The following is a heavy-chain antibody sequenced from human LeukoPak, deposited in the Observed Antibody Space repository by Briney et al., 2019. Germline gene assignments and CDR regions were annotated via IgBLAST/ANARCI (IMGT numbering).Heavy chain of an antibody. J-gene: IGHJ4*02. Sequence: WXXXPXXXGLEWIGEINHSGSTNYNPSLKSRVTISVDTSKNQFSLKLSSVTAADTAVYYCARRKAVAGYTFDYWGQGTLVTVSS. V-gene: IGHV4-34*01. CDR3: ARRKAVAGYTFDY. CDR2: INHSGST. D-gene: IGHD6-19*01.